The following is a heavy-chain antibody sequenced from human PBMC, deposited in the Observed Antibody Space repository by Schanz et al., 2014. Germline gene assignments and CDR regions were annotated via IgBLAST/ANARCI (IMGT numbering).Heavy chain of an antibody. CDR2: VSHDGFTK. Sequence: QVYLVQSGGGVVQPGRSLRLSCAASGFIFSTFGMQWVRQAPGKGLEWVSIVSHDGFTKHYADSVRGRFTLSRDNSKNTVYLQMNSLRAEDTALYFCATDYSGGGCHIWGQGTMVTVSS. V-gene: IGHV3-30*19. CDR3: ATDYSGGGCHI. J-gene: IGHJ3*02. CDR1: GFIFSTFG. D-gene: IGHD6-19*01.